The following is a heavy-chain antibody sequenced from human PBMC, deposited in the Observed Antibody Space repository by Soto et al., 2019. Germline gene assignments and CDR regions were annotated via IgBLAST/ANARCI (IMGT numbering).Heavy chain of an antibody. J-gene: IGHJ4*02. D-gene: IGHD6-19*01. CDR2: IYYSGST. Sequence: SETLSLTCTVSGGSISSGDYYWSWIRQPPGKGLEWIGYIYYSGSTYYNPSLKSRVTISVDTSKSQFSLKLSSVTAADTAVYYCARGDSSGWYYFDYWGQGTQVTVSS. CDR3: ARGDSSGWYYFDY. V-gene: IGHV4-30-4*01. CDR1: GGSISSGDYY.